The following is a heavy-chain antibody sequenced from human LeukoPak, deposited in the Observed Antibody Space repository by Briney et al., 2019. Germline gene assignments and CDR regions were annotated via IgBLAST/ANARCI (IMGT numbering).Heavy chain of an antibody. CDR3: ARVGYCSGGSCYYFDY. J-gene: IGHJ4*02. D-gene: IGHD2-15*01. Sequence: PGGSLILSCAASGFSFSSYSVNWVRQAPGKGLEWVSSISSSSTYTHYADSVKGRFTISRDNAKNSLYLQMNSLRAEDTAVYYCARVGYCSGGSCYYFDYWGQGTLVTVSS. CDR1: GFSFSSYS. CDR2: ISSSSTYT. V-gene: IGHV3-21*01.